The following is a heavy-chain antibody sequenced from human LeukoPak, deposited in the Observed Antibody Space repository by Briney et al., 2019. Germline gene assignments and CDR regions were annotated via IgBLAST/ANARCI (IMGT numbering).Heavy chain of an antibody. V-gene: IGHV3-21*06. CDR2: ITRSSSYI. Sequence: GGSLRLSCAASGFTFSTYTMNWVRQAPGKGLEWVSSITRSSSYIYYADSVKGRFTISRDNVKNSLFLQMNSLRAEDTAVYYCARQTIIYGDYSDYWGQGTLVTVSS. D-gene: IGHD4/OR15-4a*01. CDR1: GFTFSTYT. J-gene: IGHJ4*02. CDR3: ARQTIIYGDYSDY.